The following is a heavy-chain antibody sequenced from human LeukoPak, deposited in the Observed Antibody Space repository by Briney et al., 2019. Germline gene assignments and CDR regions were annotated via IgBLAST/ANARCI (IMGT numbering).Heavy chain of an antibody. CDR2: INPSGGST. V-gene: IGHV1-46*01. J-gene: IGHJ6*03. CDR1: GHIFTSYF. D-gene: IGHD6-19*01. CDR3: ARGVAVAGTPNYYYMDV. Sequence: GASVKVSCKASGHIFTSYFIHWVRQAPGQGLEWMGLINPSGGSTSSAQKFQGRVTMTRDMSTSTVYMDLSSLRSEDTAVYYCARGVAVAGTPNYYYMDVWGEGTTVTVSS.